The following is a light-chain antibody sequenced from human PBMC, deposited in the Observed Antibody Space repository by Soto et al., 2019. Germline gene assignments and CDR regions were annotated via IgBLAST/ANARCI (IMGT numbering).Light chain of an antibody. V-gene: IGKV3-20*01. J-gene: IGKJ4*01. Sequence: EIVMTQSPATLSVSPGERATLSCRASQSVSSNLAWHQQKPGQAPRLLIYAASSRATGIPDRFSGSGSGTDFTLTISRLEPEDFAVYYCQQYGSSRITFGGGTKVDIK. CDR2: AAS. CDR3: QQYGSSRIT. CDR1: QSVSSN.